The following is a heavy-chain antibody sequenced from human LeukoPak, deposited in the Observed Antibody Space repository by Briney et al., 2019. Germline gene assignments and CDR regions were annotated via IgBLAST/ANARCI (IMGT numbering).Heavy chain of an antibody. CDR3: ARDKVRVPGEVFGVVITSYYYYYYMDV. D-gene: IGHD3-3*01. V-gene: IGHV4-39*07. CDR1: GGSISSSSYY. Sequence: SETLSLTCTVSGGSISSSSYYWGWIRQPPGKGLEWIGSIYYSGSTYYNPSLKSRVTISVDTSKNQFSLKLSSVTAADTAVYYCARDKVRVPGEVFGVVITSYYYYYYMDVWGKGTTVTVSS. J-gene: IGHJ6*03. CDR2: IYYSGST.